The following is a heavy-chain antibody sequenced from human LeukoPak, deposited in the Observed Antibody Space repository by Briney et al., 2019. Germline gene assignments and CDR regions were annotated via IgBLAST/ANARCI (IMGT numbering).Heavy chain of an antibody. J-gene: IGHJ4*02. CDR1: GFXFSSYS. CDR3: ARRRGGSYPFDY. D-gene: IGHD1-26*01. Sequence: GGSLRLSCAASGFXFSSYSINWVRQAPGKGLEWVSYISSSSGAIYYADSVKGRFTISRDNAKNSLYLQMNSLRDEDSAVYYCARRRGGSYPFDYWGQGTLVTVSS. V-gene: IGHV3-48*02. CDR2: ISSSSGAI.